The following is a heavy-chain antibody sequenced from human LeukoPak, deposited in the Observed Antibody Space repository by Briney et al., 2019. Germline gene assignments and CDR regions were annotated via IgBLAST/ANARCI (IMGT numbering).Heavy chain of an antibody. CDR2: MNPNSGDT. J-gene: IGHJ4*02. D-gene: IGHD6-19*01. CDR1: GYTFTSYE. Sequence: GASVKVSCKASGYTFTSYEINWVRQATGQGLEWMGWMNPNSGDTGYAQNFQGRLTIIRNTSISTAYMELSSLRSEDTAVYYCTRGPTDRPRGWYSYWGQGTLVTVSS. CDR3: TRGPTDRPRGWYSY. V-gene: IGHV1-8*03.